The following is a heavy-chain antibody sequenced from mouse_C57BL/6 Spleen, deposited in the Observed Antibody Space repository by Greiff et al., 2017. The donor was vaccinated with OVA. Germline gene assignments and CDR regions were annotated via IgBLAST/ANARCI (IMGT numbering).Heavy chain of an antibody. D-gene: IGHD1-1*01. CDR1: GFNIKDDY. J-gene: IGHJ2*01. CDR3: TTLYYYGRDY. CDR2: IDPENGDT. V-gene: IGHV14-4*01. Sequence: VHVKQSGAELVRPGASVKLSCTASGFNIKDDYMHWVKQRPEQGLEWIGWIDPENGDTEYASKFQGKATITADTSSNTAYLQLSSLTSEDTAVYYCTTLYYYGRDYWGQGTTLTVSS.